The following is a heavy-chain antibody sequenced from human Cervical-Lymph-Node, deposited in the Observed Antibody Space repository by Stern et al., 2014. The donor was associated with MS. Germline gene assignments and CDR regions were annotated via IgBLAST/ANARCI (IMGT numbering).Heavy chain of an antibody. CDR2: ISYDGSNR. Sequence: QVQLVESGGGVVQPGRSLRLSCAASGFTFSSSGMHWVRQAPGQGLEWLEIISYDGSNRYYADSVKGRFTISRDNSKNTLYLQMNSLRAEDTAVYYCAREGGNTAEYFQHWGQGTLVTVSS. CDR1: GFTFSSSG. D-gene: IGHD4-23*01. CDR3: AREGGNTAEYFQH. V-gene: IGHV3-33*05. J-gene: IGHJ1*01.